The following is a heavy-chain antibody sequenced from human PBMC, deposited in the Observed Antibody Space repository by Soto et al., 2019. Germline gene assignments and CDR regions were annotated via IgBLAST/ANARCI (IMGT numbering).Heavy chain of an antibody. CDR3: ARSDYSNYVDWFDP. CDR1: GFTFSSYE. CDR2: ISSSGSTI. D-gene: IGHD4-4*01. Sequence: ESGGGLVQPGGSLRLSCAASGFTFSSYEMIWVRQAPGKGLEWVSYISSSGSTIYYADSVKGRFTISRDNAKNSLYLQMNSLRAEDTAVYYCARSDYSNYVDWFDPWGQGTLVTVSS. V-gene: IGHV3-48*03. J-gene: IGHJ5*02.